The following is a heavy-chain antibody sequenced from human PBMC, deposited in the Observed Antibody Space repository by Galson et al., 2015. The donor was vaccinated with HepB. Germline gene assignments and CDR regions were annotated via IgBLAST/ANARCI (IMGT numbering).Heavy chain of an antibody. CDR2: IYYGGIT. CDR3: ARDVFKNYGEAN. CDR1: SGPISSSDYY. D-gene: IGHD4-17*01. V-gene: IGHV4-39*07. Sequence: LSLTCTVSSGPISSSDYYWGWVRQPQGKGLEWIGNIYYGGITSYNPSLKSRVTISVDTSKNQFSLRLNSVTAADTAVYYCARDVFKNYGEANWGQGTLVTVSS. J-gene: IGHJ4*02.